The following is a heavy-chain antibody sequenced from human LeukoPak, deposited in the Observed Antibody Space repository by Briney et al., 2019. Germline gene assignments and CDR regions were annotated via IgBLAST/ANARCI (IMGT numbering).Heavy chain of an antibody. V-gene: IGHV3-9*01. CDR3: AKFAGAHSLGDY. J-gene: IGHJ4*02. CDR2: ISWNSGSI. D-gene: IGHD7-27*01. Sequence: PGGSLRLSCAASGFTFDDYAMHWVRQAPGKGLEWVSGISWNSGSIGYADSVKGRFTISRDNAKNSLDLQMNSLRAEDTAVYYCAKFAGAHSLGDYWGQGTLVTVSS. CDR1: GFTFDDYA.